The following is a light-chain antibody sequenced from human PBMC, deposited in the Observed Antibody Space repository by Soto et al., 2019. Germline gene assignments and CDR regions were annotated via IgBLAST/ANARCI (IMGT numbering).Light chain of an antibody. CDR2: GAS. CDR3: QHYRTS. V-gene: IGKV3-20*01. J-gene: IGKJ4*01. CDR1: KSVSSSY. Sequence: EIVLTQSPGTLSLSPGERATLSCRASKSVSSSYLAWYQQKPGQAPRQLIYGASSRATGIPDRFSGSGSGTDFPLTITRLEPEDFAVYYCQHYRTSFGGGTRVEIK.